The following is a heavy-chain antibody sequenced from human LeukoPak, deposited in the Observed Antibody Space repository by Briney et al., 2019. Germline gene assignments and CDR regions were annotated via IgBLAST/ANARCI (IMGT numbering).Heavy chain of an antibody. Sequence: SETLSLTCTVSGGSISSSSYYWGWIRQPPGKGLEWIGSIYYSGSTYYNPSLKSRVTISVDTSKNQFSLKLSSVTAADTAVYYCARDQKYSPYYYDSSGYSVFDYWGQGTLVTVSS. CDR2: IYYSGST. CDR1: GGSISSSSYY. V-gene: IGHV4-39*07. D-gene: IGHD3-22*01. J-gene: IGHJ4*02. CDR3: ARDQKYSPYYYDSSGYSVFDY.